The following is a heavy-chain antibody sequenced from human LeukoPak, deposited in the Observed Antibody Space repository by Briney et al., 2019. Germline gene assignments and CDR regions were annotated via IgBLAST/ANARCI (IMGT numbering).Heavy chain of an antibody. CDR3: VRRQSRFDNWFDP. CDR1: GGSITSYY. Sequence: PSDTLSLTCTVSGGSITSYYWSWIRQSPGKGLEWIGYIYTSGNTNYNPSLKSRVTISVDTSKNQFSLKLSSVTAEDTAVYYCVRRQSRFDNWFDPWGQGTLVTVSS. J-gene: IGHJ5*02. V-gene: IGHV4-4*09. CDR2: IYTSGNT. D-gene: IGHD3-3*01.